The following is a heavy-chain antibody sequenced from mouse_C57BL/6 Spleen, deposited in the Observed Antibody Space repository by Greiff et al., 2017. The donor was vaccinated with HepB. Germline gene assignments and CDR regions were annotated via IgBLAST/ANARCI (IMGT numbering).Heavy chain of an antibody. CDR2: ISSGSSTI. Sequence: EVKLMESGGGLVKPGGSLKLSCAASGFTFSDYGMHWVRQAPEKGLEWVAYISSGSSTIYYADTVKGRFTISRDNAKNTLFLQMTSLRSEDTAMYYCARTTLYYDYDGAMDYWGQGTSVTVSS. CDR3: ARTTLYYDYDGAMDY. V-gene: IGHV5-17*01. CDR1: GFTFSDYG. J-gene: IGHJ4*01. D-gene: IGHD2-4*01.